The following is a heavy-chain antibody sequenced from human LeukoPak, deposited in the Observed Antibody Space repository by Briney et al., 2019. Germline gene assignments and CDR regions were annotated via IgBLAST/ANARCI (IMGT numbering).Heavy chain of an antibody. V-gene: IGHV4-61*02. Sequence: SETLSLTCTVSGGSISSGSYYWSWIRQPAGKGLEWIGRIYTSGSTNYNPSLKSRVTISVDTSKNQFSLKLSSVTAADTAVYYCARVSTYHYAFDIWGQGTMVTVSS. CDR2: IYTSGST. CDR1: GGSISSGSYY. D-gene: IGHD2/OR15-2a*01. CDR3: ARVSTYHYAFDI. J-gene: IGHJ3*02.